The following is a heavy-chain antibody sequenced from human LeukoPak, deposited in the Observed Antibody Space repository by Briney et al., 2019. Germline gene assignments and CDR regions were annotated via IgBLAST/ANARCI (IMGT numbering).Heavy chain of an antibody. D-gene: IGHD3-9*01. CDR2: IYYGGNT. V-gene: IGHV4-39*01. Sequence: PSETLSLTCTLSGDSINSYTYSSINSTTYYWGWIRQAPGKGLEWIGNIYYGGNTYYNPSLKNRLTISVDTSKNQFSLRLSPVTATDTAVYYCARQIARGYDINFYYMDVWGKGTTVTVSS. CDR1: GDSINSYTYSSINSTTYY. CDR3: ARQIARGYDINFYYMDV. J-gene: IGHJ6*03.